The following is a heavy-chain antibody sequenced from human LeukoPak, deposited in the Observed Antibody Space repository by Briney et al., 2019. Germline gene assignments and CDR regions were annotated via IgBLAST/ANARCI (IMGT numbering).Heavy chain of an antibody. V-gene: IGHV3-21*01. D-gene: IGHD6-19*01. CDR1: GFTFARYS. Sequence: GGSLRHSRAASGFTFARYSMNWVRPARGKGLEWVSSISSSSSYIYYADSLKGRFTISRDNAKNSLYLQMNSLRAEDTAVYYCARDSGIAVAAEWGQGTLVTVSS. CDR3: ARDSGIAVAAE. CDR2: ISSSSSYI. J-gene: IGHJ4*02.